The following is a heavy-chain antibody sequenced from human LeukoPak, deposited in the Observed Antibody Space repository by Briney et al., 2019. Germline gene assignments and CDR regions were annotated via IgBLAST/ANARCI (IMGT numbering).Heavy chain of an antibody. Sequence: SGGSLRLSCAASGFTFSSDEMNWVRQAPGKGLEWVSYISNSGSTIYYADSVKGRFTISRDNAKNSLYLQMNSLRAEDTAVYYCARDQYSSFDYWGQGTLVTVSS. CDR1: GFTFSSDE. V-gene: IGHV3-48*03. CDR3: ARDQYSSFDY. CDR2: ISNSGSTI. J-gene: IGHJ4*02. D-gene: IGHD2-21*01.